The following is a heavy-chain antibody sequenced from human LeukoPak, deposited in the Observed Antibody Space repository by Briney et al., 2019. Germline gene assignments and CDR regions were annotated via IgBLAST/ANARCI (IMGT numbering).Heavy chain of an antibody. CDR3: ARHNMGYFDY. CDR1: RFTFSRYW. D-gene: IGHD3-10*01. Sequence: GGSLRLSCAASRFTFSRYWMSWVCQAPGKGLEWVANIKEDGSEKYYVDSVKGRFTISRDNAKNSLYLQMNSLRAEDTAVYYCARHNMGYFDYWGQGTLVTVSS. V-gene: IGHV3-7*01. CDR2: IKEDGSEK. J-gene: IGHJ4*02.